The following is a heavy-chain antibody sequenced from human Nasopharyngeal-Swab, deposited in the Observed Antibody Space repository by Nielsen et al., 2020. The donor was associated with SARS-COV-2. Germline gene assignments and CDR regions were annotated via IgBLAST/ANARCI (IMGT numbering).Heavy chain of an antibody. V-gene: IGHV4-34*01. D-gene: IGHD5-18*01. CDR2: INHSGST. J-gene: IGHJ4*02. CDR3: ARETAMACDY. Sequence: SQTLSLTSALHRGSLSGSYWSWIRQPPGKGLEWIGEINHSGSTNYNPSLKSRVTIPVDTSKNQFSLKLSSVTAADTAVYYCARETAMACDYWGQGTLVTVSS. CDR1: RGSLSGSY.